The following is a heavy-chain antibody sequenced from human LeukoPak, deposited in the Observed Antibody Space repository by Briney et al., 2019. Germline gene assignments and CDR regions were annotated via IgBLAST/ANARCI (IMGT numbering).Heavy chain of an antibody. CDR3: ARDYYDSSNMGPDY. Sequence: PGGSLRPSCAASGFTFSSYSMNWVRQAPGKGLEWVSSISSSSSYIYYADSVKGRFTISRDNAKNSLYLQMDSLRAEDTAVYYCARDYYDSSNMGPDYWGQGTLVTVSS. CDR1: GFTFSSYS. CDR2: ISSSSSYI. D-gene: IGHD3-22*01. J-gene: IGHJ4*02. V-gene: IGHV3-21*01.